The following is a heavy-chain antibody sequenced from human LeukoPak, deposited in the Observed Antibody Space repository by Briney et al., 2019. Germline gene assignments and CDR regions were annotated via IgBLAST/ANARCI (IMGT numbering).Heavy chain of an antibody. CDR2: IIPILGIA. CDR3: ARDHYDILPGSLNNWFDP. J-gene: IGHJ5*02. V-gene: IGHV1-69*04. D-gene: IGHD3-9*01. Sequence: GASVKVSCKASGGTFSSYAISWVRQAPGQGLEWMGRIIPILGIANYAQKFQGRVTITADKSTSTAYMELSSLRSEDTAVYYCARDHYDILPGSLNNWFDPGGQGTRVTASS. CDR1: GGTFSSYA.